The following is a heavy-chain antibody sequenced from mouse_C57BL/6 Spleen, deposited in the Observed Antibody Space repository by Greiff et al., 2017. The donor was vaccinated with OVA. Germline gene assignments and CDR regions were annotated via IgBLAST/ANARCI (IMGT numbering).Heavy chain of an antibody. Sequence: QVQLQQPGAELVMPGASVKLSCKASGYTFTSYWMHWVKQRPGQGLEWIGEIDPSDSYTNYNQKFKGKSTLTVDKSSSTAYMQLSSLTSEDSAVYSCERGGYEGYWFAYWGQGTLVTVSA. CDR2: IDPSDSYT. D-gene: IGHD2-3*01. CDR1: GYTFTSYW. CDR3: ERGGYEGYWFAY. J-gene: IGHJ3*01. V-gene: IGHV1-69*01.